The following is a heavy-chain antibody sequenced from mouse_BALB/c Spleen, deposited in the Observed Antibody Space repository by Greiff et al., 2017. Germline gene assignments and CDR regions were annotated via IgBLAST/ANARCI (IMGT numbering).Heavy chain of an antibody. CDR3: ARRGGNYWYFDV. Sequence: QVQLKESGAELAKPGASVKMSCKASGYTFTSYWMHWVKQRPGQGLEWIGYINPSTGYTEYNQKFKDKATLTADKSSSTAYMQLSSLTSEDSAVYYCARRGGNYWYFDVWGAGTTVTVSS. D-gene: IGHD2-1*01. J-gene: IGHJ1*01. CDR1: GYTFTSYW. V-gene: IGHV1-7*01. CDR2: INPSTGYT.